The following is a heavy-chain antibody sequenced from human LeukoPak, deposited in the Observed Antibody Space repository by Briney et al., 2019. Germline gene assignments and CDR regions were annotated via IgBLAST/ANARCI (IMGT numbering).Heavy chain of an antibody. CDR1: GASIISYY. CDR3: ARLYREGGERFDP. CDR2: IYYSGST. D-gene: IGHD1-26*01. V-gene: IGHV4-59*01. J-gene: IGHJ5*02. Sequence: SETLSLTCTVSGASIISYYWTWLRQPPGKGLEWIGYIYYSGSTNYNPSLKGRVTISVDTSKNQFSLKLSSVTAADTAVYYCARLYREGGERFDPWGQGTLVTVSS.